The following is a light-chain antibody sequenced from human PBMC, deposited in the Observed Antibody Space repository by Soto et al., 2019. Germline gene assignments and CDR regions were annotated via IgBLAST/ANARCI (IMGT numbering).Light chain of an antibody. CDR3: SSYTGSSTVV. J-gene: IGLJ3*02. V-gene: IGLV2-14*01. CDR2: EVS. Sequence: QSALTQPASVSGSPGQSITISCTGTSSDIGLYNYVSWYQQYPGKAPKLIIFEVSSRPSGVSNRFSGSKSGNTASLTISGLQAEDEADYSCSSYTGSSTVVFGGGTKLTVL. CDR1: SSDIGLYNY.